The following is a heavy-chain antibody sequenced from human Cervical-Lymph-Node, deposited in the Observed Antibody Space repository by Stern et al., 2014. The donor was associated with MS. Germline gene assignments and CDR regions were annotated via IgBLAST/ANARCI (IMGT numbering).Heavy chain of an antibody. J-gene: IGHJ6*02. CDR2: IYPGDSDT. CDR1: GYSFTNSW. CDR3: ARQMNPDV. Sequence: MQLVQSRAEVKKPGEPLKISCKASGYSFTNSWIGWVRQMPGKGLEWMGIIYPGDSDTRYSPSFQGQVTISADTSVNTAYLQWDSLKASDTAIYYCARQMNPDVWGQGTTVTVSS. V-gene: IGHV5-51*01.